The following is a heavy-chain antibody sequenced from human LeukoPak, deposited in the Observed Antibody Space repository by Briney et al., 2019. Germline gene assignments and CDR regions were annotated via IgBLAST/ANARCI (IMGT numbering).Heavy chain of an antibody. V-gene: IGHV1-69*13. Sequence: ASVKVSCKASGYTFTSYAISWVRQAPGQGLEWMGGIIPIFGTANYAQKFQGRVTITADESTSTAYMELSSLRSEDMAVYYCARVSEYWAFDIWGQGTMVTVSS. CDR1: GYTFTSYA. J-gene: IGHJ3*02. D-gene: IGHD2/OR15-2a*01. CDR3: ARVSEYWAFDI. CDR2: IIPIFGTA.